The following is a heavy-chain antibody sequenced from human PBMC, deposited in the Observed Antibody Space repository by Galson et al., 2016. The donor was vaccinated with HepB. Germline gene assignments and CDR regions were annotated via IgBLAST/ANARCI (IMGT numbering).Heavy chain of an antibody. CDR3: AKDGLMVNADYYYGVDV. CDR2: VSGSGSST. V-gene: IGHV3-23*01. D-gene: IGHD5-18*01. CDR1: GFTFSNYA. J-gene: IGHJ6*02. Sequence: SLRLSCAASGFTFSNYAMSWVRQGPGKGLEWVSGVSGSGSSTDYADSVKGRFTISRDNSKNTLYLQMNSLRAEDTAVYYCAKDGLMVNADYYYGVDVWGQGTTVTVSS.